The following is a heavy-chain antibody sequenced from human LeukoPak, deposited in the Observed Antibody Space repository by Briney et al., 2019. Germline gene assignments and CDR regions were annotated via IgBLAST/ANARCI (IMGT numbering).Heavy chain of an antibody. CDR3: XXGSGDSSAWFQLFDY. J-gene: IGHJ4*02. CDR1: GFTFSSYG. D-gene: IGHD6-19*01. CDR2: ISGSGGST. Sequence: GGSLRLSCAASGFTFSSYGLTWVRQAPGKGLEWVSAISGSGGSTYYVDSVKGRFTISRDNSKNTLYLQMNSLRAEDTAVYYXXXGSGDSSAWFQLFDYWGQGTLVTVSS. V-gene: IGHV3-23*01.